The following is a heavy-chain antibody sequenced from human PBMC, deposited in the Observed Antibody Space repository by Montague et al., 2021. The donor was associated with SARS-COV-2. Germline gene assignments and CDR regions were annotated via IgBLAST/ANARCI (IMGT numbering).Heavy chain of an antibody. CDR3: ARDGSGSYSNYYYYGMDV. J-gene: IGHJ6*04. V-gene: IGHV3-7*01. D-gene: IGHD3-10*01. CDR2: IKQDGSEK. Sequence: SLRLSCAASGFTFISYWMIWVRQAPGKGLDFVANIKQDGSEKYYVDSVKGRFTISRDNAKNSLYLQMNSLRAEDTAVYYCARDGSGSYSNYYYYGMDVWGKGTTVTVSS. CDR1: GFTFISYW.